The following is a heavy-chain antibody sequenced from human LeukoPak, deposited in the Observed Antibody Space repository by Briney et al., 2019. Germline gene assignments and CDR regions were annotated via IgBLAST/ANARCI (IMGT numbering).Heavy chain of an antibody. CDR1: GFPFGSYW. V-gene: IGHV3-74*01. D-gene: IGHD7-27*01. CDR3: ARDSETSYWG. J-gene: IGHJ4*02. CDR2: VKHDGSGA. Sequence: GGSLRLSCADSGFPFGSYWMHWVRQAPGKGLMWVSRVKHDGSGASYADSVKGRFTISRDNARNTLYLEMNSLRAEDTAVYYCARDSETSYWGWGQGTLVTVSS.